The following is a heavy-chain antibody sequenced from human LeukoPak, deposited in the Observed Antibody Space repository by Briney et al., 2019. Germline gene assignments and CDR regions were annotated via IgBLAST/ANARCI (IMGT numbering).Heavy chain of an antibody. D-gene: IGHD3-10*01. CDR2: ISSSSSYI. J-gene: IGHJ4*02. V-gene: IGHV3-21*01. Sequence: KTGGSLRLSCAASGFTFSSYSMNWVRQAPGKGLEWVSSISSSSSYIYYADSVKGRFTISRDNAKNSLYLQMNSLRAEDTAVYYCGYITMVRGVTSFDYWGQGTLVTVSS. CDR1: GFTFSSYS. CDR3: GYITMVRGVTSFDY.